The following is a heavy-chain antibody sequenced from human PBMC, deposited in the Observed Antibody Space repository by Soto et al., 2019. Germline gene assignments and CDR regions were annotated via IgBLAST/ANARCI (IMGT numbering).Heavy chain of an antibody. V-gene: IGHV3-30-3*01. CDR3: ATGANFCYATSSY. CDR2: MSPNGNNQ. Sequence: PGGSLRLSCAAPGFTFSIYALHWVRQAPGKGLEWVAVMSPNGNNQYYADSVKGRFTISRDTSKSTLYLQMASLRPDDTAVYYCATGANFCYATSSYWGQGTSVTV. J-gene: IGHJ4*02. CDR1: GFTFSIYA. D-gene: IGHD2-2*01.